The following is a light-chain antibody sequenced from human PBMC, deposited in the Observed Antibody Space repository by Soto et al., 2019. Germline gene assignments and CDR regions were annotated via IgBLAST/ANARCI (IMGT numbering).Light chain of an antibody. CDR2: ATS. J-gene: IGKJ4*01. Sequence: DIQMTQAPSSLSGSVGERVTSTFLASQSINSYLNWYQQKPGKAPKLLISATSSLQSGVPSRFSGGGSGTDFTLTISSLQPEDFATYYCQQSYSSLKTFGGGTKVDIK. V-gene: IGKV1-39*01. CDR3: QQSYSSLKT. CDR1: QSINSY.